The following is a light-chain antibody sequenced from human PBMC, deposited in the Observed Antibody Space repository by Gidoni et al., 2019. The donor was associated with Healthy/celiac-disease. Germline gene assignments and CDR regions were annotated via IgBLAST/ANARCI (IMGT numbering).Light chain of an antibody. V-gene: IGKV1-39*01. CDR2: AAA. Sequence: IPMTPSPSSLSASVGDTVTITSRASQSISSYLNWYQQKPGKAPKLLIYAAASLQSGVPSRFSGRGAGTDFTLTISSLQPEDFATYYCQQSYSTPYTFGQGTKLEIK. J-gene: IGKJ2*01. CDR1: QSISSY. CDR3: QQSYSTPYT.